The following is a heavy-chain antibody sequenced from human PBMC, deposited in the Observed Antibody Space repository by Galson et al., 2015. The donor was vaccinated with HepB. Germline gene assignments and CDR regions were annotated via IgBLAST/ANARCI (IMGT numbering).Heavy chain of an antibody. V-gene: IGHV1-2*02. CDR2: INPNSGAS. D-gene: IGHD3-3*01. CDR3: ARDFDFWSAHYFDY. J-gene: IGHJ4*02. CDR1: GHTFIDQY. Sequence: SVKVSCKAYGHTFIDQYIHWVRQVPGQGLEWMGWINPNSGASNFAQNFQGRVTMTRDTSISTVYMELNSLTSDDTAVYFCARDFDFWSAHYFDYWGQGTLVTVST.